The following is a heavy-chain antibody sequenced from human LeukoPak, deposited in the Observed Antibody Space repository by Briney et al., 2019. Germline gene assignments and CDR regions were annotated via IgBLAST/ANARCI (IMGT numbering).Heavy chain of an antibody. D-gene: IGHD2-2*01. J-gene: IGHJ5*02. CDR3: VKDAVVVPTGWFDP. CDR1: GFTFSSYA. CDR2: ISGGDAIT. Sequence: PGGSLRLSCAASGFTFSSYAMSWVRQAPGKGLEWVSAISGGDAITYYADSVKGRFTISRDNSKNTLYLQMNSLRAEDTALYYCVKDAVVVPTGWFDPWGQGTLVTVSS. V-gene: IGHV3-23*01.